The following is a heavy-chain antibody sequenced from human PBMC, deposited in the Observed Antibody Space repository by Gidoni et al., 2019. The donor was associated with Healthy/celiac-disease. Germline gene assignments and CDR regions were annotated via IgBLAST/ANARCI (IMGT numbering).Heavy chain of an antibody. CDR1: GFTFSSYS. CDR2: ISNSSSTI. J-gene: IGHJ4*02. CDR3: ASLTTTVRGY. V-gene: IGHV3-48*02. D-gene: IGHD4-17*01. Sequence: EVQLVESGGGLVQPGGSLRLSCAASGFTFSSYSMNGVRQAPGKGLEWVSYISNSSSTIYYADSVKGRFTISRDNAKNSLYLQMNSLRDEDTAVYYCASLTTTVRGYWGQGTLVTVSS.